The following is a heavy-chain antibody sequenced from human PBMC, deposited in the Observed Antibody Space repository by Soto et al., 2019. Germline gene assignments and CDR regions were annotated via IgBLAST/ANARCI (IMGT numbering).Heavy chain of an antibody. D-gene: IGHD2-2*01. CDR2: IIPILGIA. CDR3: ASVPQYCSSTSCRGHFDY. J-gene: IGHJ4*02. Sequence: SVKVSCKASGGTFSSYTISWVRQAPGQGLEWMGRIIPILGIANYAQKFQGRVTITADKSTSTAYMELSSLRSEDTAVYYCASVPQYCSSTSCRGHFDYWGQGTLVTVS. V-gene: IGHV1-69*02. CDR1: GGTFSSYT.